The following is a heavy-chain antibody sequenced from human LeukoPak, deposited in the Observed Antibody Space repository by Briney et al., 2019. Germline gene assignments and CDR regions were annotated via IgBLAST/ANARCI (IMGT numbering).Heavy chain of an antibody. V-gene: IGHV4-4*02. Sequence: SETLSLTCAVSGGSISSRNWWSWVRQPPGKGLEWIGEIYLSGSTNYNPSLKSRVTISVDKSKNQFSLKLSSVTAADTAVYYCARGGDYYDSSGYGLDYWGQGTLVTVSS. CDR3: ARGGDYYDSSGYGLDY. D-gene: IGHD3-22*01. CDR2: IYLSGST. J-gene: IGHJ4*02. CDR1: GGSISSRNW.